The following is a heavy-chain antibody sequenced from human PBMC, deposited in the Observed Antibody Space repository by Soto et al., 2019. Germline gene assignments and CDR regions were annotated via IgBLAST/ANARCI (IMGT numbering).Heavy chain of an antibody. J-gene: IGHJ6*02. V-gene: IGHV4-59*01. D-gene: IGHD2-15*01. CDR1: GGSISSYY. Sequence: SSETLSLTCTVSGGSISSYYWSWIRQPPGKGLEWIGYIYYSGSTNYNPSLKSRVTISVDTSKNQFSLKLSSVTAADTAVYYCARDRDRSGGSWGASYGMDVWGQGTTVTVS. CDR2: IYYSGST. CDR3: ARDRDRSGGSWGASYGMDV.